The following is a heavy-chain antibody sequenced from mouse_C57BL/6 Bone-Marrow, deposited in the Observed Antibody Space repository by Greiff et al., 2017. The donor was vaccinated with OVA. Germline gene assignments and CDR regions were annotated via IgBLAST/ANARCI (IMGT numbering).Heavy chain of an antibody. Sequence: VQLKQSGAELVRPGASVKLSCTASGFNIKDDYMHWVKQRPEQGLEWIGWIDPENGDTEYASKFQGKATITADTSSNTAYLQLSSLTSEDTAVYYCTTRGLPRSFDYWGQGTTLTVSS. D-gene: IGHD2-2*01. CDR1: GFNIKDDY. J-gene: IGHJ2*01. V-gene: IGHV14-4*01. CDR2: IDPENGDT. CDR3: TTRGLPRSFDY.